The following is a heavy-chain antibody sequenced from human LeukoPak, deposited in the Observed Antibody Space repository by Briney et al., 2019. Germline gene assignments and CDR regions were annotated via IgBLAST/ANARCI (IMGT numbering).Heavy chain of an antibody. CDR3: AREGTASIDY. CDR2: ISTDVSNT. Sequence: GGSLRLSCAASGFTFSDYWMYWVRQAPGKGLVCVSRISTDVSNTRYADSVKGRFTISRDNAKNTLYLQMNSLRAEDTAVYYCAREGTASIDYSGQGTLVTVSS. CDR1: GFTFSDYW. D-gene: IGHD3-10*01. V-gene: IGHV3-74*01. J-gene: IGHJ4*02.